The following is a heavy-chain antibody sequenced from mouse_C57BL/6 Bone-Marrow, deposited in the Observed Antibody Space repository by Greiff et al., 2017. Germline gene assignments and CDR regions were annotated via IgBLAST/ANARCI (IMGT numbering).Heavy chain of an antibody. D-gene: IGHD4-1*01. J-gene: IGHJ3*01. Sequence: VQLQPPGAELVKPGASVKLSCKASGYTFTSYWMHWVKQRPGQGLEWIGMIHPNSGSTNYTEKFKSKATLTVDTSSSTAYMQLSSLTAEDTAFYYCARLGRGAYWGQGTLVTVSA. V-gene: IGHV1-64*01. CDR3: ARLGRGAY. CDR1: GYTFTSYW. CDR2: IHPNSGST.